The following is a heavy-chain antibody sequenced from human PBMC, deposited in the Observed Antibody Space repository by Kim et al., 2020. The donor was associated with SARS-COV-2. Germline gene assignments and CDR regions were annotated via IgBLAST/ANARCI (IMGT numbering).Heavy chain of an antibody. CDR2: ISSNGGST. J-gene: IGHJ4*02. D-gene: IGHD6-19*01. CDR3: ARESDVAGNDY. V-gene: IGHV3-64*01. CDR1: GFTFSSFA. Sequence: GGSLRLSCAASGFTFSSFAMHWVRQAPGKGPEYVSTISSNGGSTNYANSVKGRFTISRDNSKKTLYLQMGSLRTEDMAVYYCARESDVAGNDYWGQGTLVTVSS.